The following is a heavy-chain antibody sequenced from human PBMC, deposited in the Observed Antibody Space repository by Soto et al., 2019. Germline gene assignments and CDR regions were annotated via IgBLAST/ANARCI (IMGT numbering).Heavy chain of an antibody. V-gene: IGHV4-39*01. Sequence: QVQLQESGPGLVKPSETLSLTCAVSGASVSRIGFHWGWIRQPPGQGLEWIGSIYDAGTTFYNPSLKSRVTISADTSKHHFSLRLTSVTAADTAVYYCARRGSGHTFDYWGQGTLVTVSS. CDR2: IYDAGTT. D-gene: IGHD3-10*01. CDR3: ARRGSGHTFDY. CDR1: GASVSRIGFH. J-gene: IGHJ4*02.